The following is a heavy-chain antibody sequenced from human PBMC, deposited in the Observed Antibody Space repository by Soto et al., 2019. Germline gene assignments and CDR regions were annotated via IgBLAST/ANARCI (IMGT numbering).Heavy chain of an antibody. CDR2: IKQDGSEK. V-gene: IGHV3-7*04. CDR3: AKDTAIVTLYHYYMDV. J-gene: IGHJ6*03. Sequence: EVQLVESGGGLVQPGGSLRLSCAASGFTFSSYWMSWVRQAPGKGLEWVANIKQDGSEKYYVDSVKGRFSISRDNAKNSLYLQINSLRAEDTAVYYCAKDTAIVTLYHYYMDVWGKGTTVTVSS. CDR1: GFTFSSYW. D-gene: IGHD5-18*01.